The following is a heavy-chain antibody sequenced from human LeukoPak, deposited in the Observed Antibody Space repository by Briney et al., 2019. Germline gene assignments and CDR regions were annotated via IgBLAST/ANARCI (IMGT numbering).Heavy chain of an antibody. Sequence: GESLKISCKGSGYVFTTYWIGWVRQMPGKGLEWMGIIYPGDSDTRYSPSFQGQVTISADKSISTAYLQWSSLKASDTAMYYCARRILGYCSSTSCYGIFYWFDPWGQGTLVTVSS. CDR3: ARRILGYCSSTSCYGIFYWFDP. CDR2: IYPGDSDT. J-gene: IGHJ5*02. V-gene: IGHV5-51*01. D-gene: IGHD2-2*03. CDR1: GYVFTTYW.